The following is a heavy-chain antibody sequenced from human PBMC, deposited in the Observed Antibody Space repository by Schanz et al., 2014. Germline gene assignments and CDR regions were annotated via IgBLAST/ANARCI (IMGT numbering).Heavy chain of an antibody. CDR1: GFTFSRYW. CDR2: IKQDGSEK. V-gene: IGHV3-7*01. Sequence: EVQLVQSGGGLVQPGGSLRLSCAASGFTFSRYWMQWVRQAPGKGLEWVANIKQDGSEKYYVDSVKGRFTISRDNAKNSLYLQMNSLTAEDTAVYYCARGVRIDYWGQGTLATVSS. CDR3: ARGVRIDY. D-gene: IGHD3-3*01. J-gene: IGHJ4*02.